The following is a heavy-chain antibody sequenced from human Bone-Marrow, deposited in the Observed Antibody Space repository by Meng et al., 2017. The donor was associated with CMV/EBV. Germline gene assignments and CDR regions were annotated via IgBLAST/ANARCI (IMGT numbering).Heavy chain of an antibody. Sequence: FSSHAISWLRQAPGQGLEWMGGIIPIFGTPNYAQKSQGRVTITADESTNTAYMELNSLTSEDTAVYFCARSPPGDCSRTSCSNFQHWGQGTLVTVSS. J-gene: IGHJ1*01. CDR1: FSSHA. CDR2: IIPIFGTP. V-gene: IGHV1-69*01. CDR3: ARSPPGDCSRTSCSNFQH. D-gene: IGHD2-2*01.